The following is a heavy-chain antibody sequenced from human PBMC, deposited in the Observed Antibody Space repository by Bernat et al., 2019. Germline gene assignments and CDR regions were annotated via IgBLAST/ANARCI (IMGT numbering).Heavy chain of an antibody. CDR3: ARNRGGDY. CDR1: GFTFSSYW. CDR2: INQDGSEK. D-gene: IGHD2/OR15-2a*01. Sequence: EVQLVESGGGLVQPGGSLRLSCAASGFTFSSYWMTWVRQAPGKGLEWVANINQDGSEKYYVDSVKGRFTIARDDARNSLYLQMNGLRAEDTAVYYCARNRGGDYWGQGTLVTVSS. V-gene: IGHV3-7*03. J-gene: IGHJ4*02.